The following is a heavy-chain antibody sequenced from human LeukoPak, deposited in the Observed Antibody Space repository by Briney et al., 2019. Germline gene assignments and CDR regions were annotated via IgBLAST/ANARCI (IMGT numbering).Heavy chain of an antibody. CDR2: INSNSYTI. V-gene: IGHV3-11*01. CDR1: GFSFGDYY. J-gene: IGHJ4*01. CDR3: ARDRRSPHSAYDWGNLDI. D-gene: IGHD5-12*01. Sequence: PGGSLRLSCEASGFSFGDYYMTWIRQAPGKGLEWISNINSNSYTIYYADSVKGRFTISRDNAKRSLYLQMDRLRAEDTAVYYCARDRRSPHSAYDWGNLDIWGRGTLVAVSS.